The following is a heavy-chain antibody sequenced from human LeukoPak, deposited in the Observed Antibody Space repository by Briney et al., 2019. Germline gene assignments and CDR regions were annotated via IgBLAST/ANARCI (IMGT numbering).Heavy chain of an antibody. Sequence: GGSLRLSCAASGFTFSSYGMHWVRQAPGQGLEWVAFIRYDGSNKYYADSVKGRFTISRENSKNTLYLQMNSLRAEDTAVYYCARDFRDGYTFSSDYWGQGTLVTVSS. V-gene: IGHV3-30*02. CDR3: ARDFRDGYTFSSDY. D-gene: IGHD5-24*01. CDR2: IRYDGSNK. J-gene: IGHJ4*02. CDR1: GFTFSSYG.